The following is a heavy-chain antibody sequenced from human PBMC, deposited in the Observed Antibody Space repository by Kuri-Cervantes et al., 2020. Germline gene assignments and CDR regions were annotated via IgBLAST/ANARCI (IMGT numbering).Heavy chain of an antibody. V-gene: IGHV1-18*01. Sequence: ASVKVSCKASGYTFTSYGISWVRQAPGQGLEWMGWINAYNGDTNYAQKLQGRVTMTTDTSTSTAYMELRSPRSDDTAVYYCARSDRRYSGYVGKRSGNGLDAFDIWGQGTMVTVSS. J-gene: IGHJ3*02. CDR3: ARSDRRYSGYVGKRSGNGLDAFDI. CDR2: INAYNGDT. CDR1: GYTFTSYG. D-gene: IGHD5-12*01.